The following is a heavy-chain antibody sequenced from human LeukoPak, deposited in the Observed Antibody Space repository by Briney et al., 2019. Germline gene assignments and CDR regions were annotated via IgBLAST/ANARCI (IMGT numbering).Heavy chain of an antibody. CDR3: AKLYYDSSGLLFGDY. V-gene: IGHV3-30*18. Sequence: GGSLRLSCAASGFTFSSYGMHWVRQAPGKGLEGVAVISYDGSNKYYADSVKGRFTISRDNSKNTLYLQMNSLRAEDTAVYYCAKLYYDSSGLLFGDYWGQGTLVTVSS. J-gene: IGHJ4*02. CDR2: ISYDGSNK. CDR1: GFTFSSYG. D-gene: IGHD3-22*01.